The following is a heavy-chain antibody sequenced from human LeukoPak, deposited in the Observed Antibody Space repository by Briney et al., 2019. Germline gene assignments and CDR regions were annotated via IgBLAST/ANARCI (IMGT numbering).Heavy chain of an antibody. CDR2: IHYSGST. Sequence: KPSETVTLTCTVSGGSIISFYWNWIRQPPGKGLECIGYIHYSGSTNYNSSLKSRVTISVDTSKNRFSLKLRSVTAADTAVYYCARGRDSYTNSYRFDPWGQGTLVTVTS. CDR1: GGSIISFY. V-gene: IGHV4-59*01. D-gene: IGHD6-6*01. CDR3: ARGRDSYTNSYRFDP. J-gene: IGHJ5*02.